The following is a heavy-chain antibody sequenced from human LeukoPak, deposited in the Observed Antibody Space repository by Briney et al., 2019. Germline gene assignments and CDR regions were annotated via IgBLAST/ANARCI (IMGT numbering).Heavy chain of an antibody. CDR1: GFTFSSYA. D-gene: IGHD4/OR15-4a*01. CDR2: ISYDGSNK. CDR3: AGAVL. J-gene: IGHJ4*02. Sequence: PGGSLRLSCAASGFTFSSYALHWVRQAPGKGLEWVAVISYDGSNKYYADSVKGRFTISRDNSKNTLYLQMNSLRAEDTAVYYCAGAVLWGQGTLVTVSS. V-gene: IGHV3-30*04.